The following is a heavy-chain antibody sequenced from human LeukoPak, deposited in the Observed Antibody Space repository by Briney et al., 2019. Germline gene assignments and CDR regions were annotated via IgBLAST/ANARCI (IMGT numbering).Heavy chain of an antibody. Sequence: ASVKVSCKVSGYTLTELSMHWVRQAPGKGLEWMGGFDPEDGETIYAQKFQGRVTMTEDTSTDTAYMELSSLRSEDTAVYYCATALGSSGYVLYWGQGTLVTVSS. CDR2: FDPEDGET. CDR1: GYTLTELS. V-gene: IGHV1-24*01. J-gene: IGHJ4*02. D-gene: IGHD3-22*01. CDR3: ATALGSSGYVLY.